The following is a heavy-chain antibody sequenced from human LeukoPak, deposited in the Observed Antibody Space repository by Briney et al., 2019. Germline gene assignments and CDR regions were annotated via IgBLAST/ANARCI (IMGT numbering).Heavy chain of an antibody. D-gene: IGHD3-16*01. Sequence: GGSLRLSCAASGFTFSSYTMNWVRQAPGKGLEWVSSISSSNSYIYYADSLKGRFTISRDNAKNSLYLQMNSLRAEDTAVYYCARDRGGEAPDAFDIWGQGTMVTVSS. CDR1: GFTFSSYT. CDR2: ISSSNSYI. V-gene: IGHV3-21*01. J-gene: IGHJ3*02. CDR3: ARDRGGEAPDAFDI.